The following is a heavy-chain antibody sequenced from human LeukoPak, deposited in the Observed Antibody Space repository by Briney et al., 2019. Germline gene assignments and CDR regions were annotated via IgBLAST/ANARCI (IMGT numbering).Heavy chain of an antibody. CDR3: ARGDYFDSSAYYSLDY. Sequence: GGSLRLSCAASGFTFSSYAMHWVRQAPGKGLEWVAIISSDGNDRYYADSVKGRFTISRDNFKNTLYLQMSSLRAEDTAVYCCARGDYFDSSAYYSLDYWGQGTLVTVSS. D-gene: IGHD3-22*01. V-gene: IGHV3-30*15. CDR2: ISSDGNDR. CDR1: GFTFSSYA. J-gene: IGHJ4*02.